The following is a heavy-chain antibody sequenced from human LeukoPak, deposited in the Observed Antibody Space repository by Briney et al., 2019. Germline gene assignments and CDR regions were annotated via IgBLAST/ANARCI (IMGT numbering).Heavy chain of an antibody. Sequence: SQTLSLTCTVSGGSISSGSYYWSWIRQPAGKGLEWIGRIYTSGSTNYNPSLKSRVTISVDTSKKQFSLKLSSVTAADTAVYYCARRGSITIFGVVSDYYYYMDVWGKGTTVTVSS. D-gene: IGHD3-3*01. CDR3: ARRGSITIFGVVSDYYYYMDV. J-gene: IGHJ6*03. CDR1: GGSISSGSYY. V-gene: IGHV4-61*02. CDR2: IYTSGST.